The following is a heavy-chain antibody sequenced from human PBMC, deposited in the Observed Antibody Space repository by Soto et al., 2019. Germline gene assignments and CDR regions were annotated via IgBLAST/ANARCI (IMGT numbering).Heavy chain of an antibody. J-gene: IGHJ4*02. D-gene: IGHD2-15*01. CDR3: ARDGGRHSGGSDY. Sequence: QVQLVQSGAEVKKPGSSVKVSCKASGGTFSSYYINWVRQAPGQGLEWMGEIIPIFGTANYAQKFQGRVTINADESTSTAYMELSSLRSEDTAVYYGARDGGRHSGGSDYGGQGSLGTVSS. V-gene: IGHV1-69*01. CDR2: IIPIFGTA. CDR1: GGTFSSYY.